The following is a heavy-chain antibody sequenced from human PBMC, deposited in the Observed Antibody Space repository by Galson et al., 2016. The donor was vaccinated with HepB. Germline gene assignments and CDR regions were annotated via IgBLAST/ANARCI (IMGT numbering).Heavy chain of an antibody. Sequence: SLRLSCAASGFTFSDYYMSWIRQAPGKGLEWVSYISGSTSDTNYADSVRGRFTISRDNSENSLYLQMNSLRAEDTAVYYCARAGMITLVRGLTEGFDPWGQGTLVTVSS. CDR1: GFTFSDYY. D-gene: IGHD3-10*01. CDR2: ISGSTSDT. V-gene: IGHV3-11*06. J-gene: IGHJ5*02. CDR3: ARAGMITLVRGLTEGFDP.